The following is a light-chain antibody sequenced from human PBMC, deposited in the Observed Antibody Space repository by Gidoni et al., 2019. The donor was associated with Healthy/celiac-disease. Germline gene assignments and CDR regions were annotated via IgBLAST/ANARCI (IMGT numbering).Light chain of an antibody. Sequence: DIVMTKSPDSLAGSLGERATINCKYSQSVLYSSNNKNYLAWYQQKPGQPPKLLIYWASTRESGVPDRFSGSGSGTDFTLTISSLQAEDVAVYYCQQYYSTPYTFGQGTKLEIK. CDR1: QSVLYSSNNKNY. V-gene: IGKV4-1*01. CDR3: QQYYSTPYT. J-gene: IGKJ2*01. CDR2: WAS.